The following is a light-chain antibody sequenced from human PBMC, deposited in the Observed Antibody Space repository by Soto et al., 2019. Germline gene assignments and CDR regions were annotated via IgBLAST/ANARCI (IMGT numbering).Light chain of an antibody. J-gene: IGKJ5*01. CDR1: QSVSSY. CDR2: DAS. V-gene: IGKV3-11*01. Sequence: EIELTQSPATLSLSPGERATLSCRASQSVSSYLAWYQQKPGQAPRLLIYDASNRATGIPARFSGSGSGTDFTRTISSLEPEDFAVYYCQQRSNWPPITFGQGTRLEIK. CDR3: QQRSNWPPIT.